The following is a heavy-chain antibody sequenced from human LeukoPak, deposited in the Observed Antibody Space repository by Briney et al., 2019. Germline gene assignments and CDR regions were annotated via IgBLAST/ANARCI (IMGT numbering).Heavy chain of an antibody. CDR3: ARDLYYYGSGSYYFDY. J-gene: IGHJ4*02. Sequence: SESLSLTCAVYGGSFSDYYWSWIRQAAGKGLEWIGEINHSGSTNYNPSLKSRVTMSVDTSKNQFSLKLSSVPAAETAVYYCARDLYYYGSGSYYFDYWGQGTLVTVSS. V-gene: IGHV4-34*01. CDR2: INHSGST. CDR1: GGSFSDYY. D-gene: IGHD3-10*01.